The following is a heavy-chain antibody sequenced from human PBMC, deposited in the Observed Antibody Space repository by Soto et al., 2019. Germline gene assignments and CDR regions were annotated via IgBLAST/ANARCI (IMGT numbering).Heavy chain of an antibody. D-gene: IGHD4-17*01. Sequence: EVHLVESGGNLVQPGRSLRLSCEASGFTFDEYAMHWVRQAPGKGLEGVSGIGWNSGTLGYADSVKGRFTISRDDAKNSLYLQMNSLRAEDTALYYCAKDITPYGDYDSRCFGYWGQGTLVTVSS. CDR3: AKDITPYGDYDSRCFGY. CDR2: IGWNSGTL. V-gene: IGHV3-9*01. J-gene: IGHJ4*02. CDR1: GFTFDEYA.